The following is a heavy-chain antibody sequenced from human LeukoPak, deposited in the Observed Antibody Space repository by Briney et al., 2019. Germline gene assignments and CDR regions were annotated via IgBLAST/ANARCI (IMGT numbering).Heavy chain of an antibody. D-gene: IGHD2-15*01. J-gene: IGHJ3*02. V-gene: IGHV3-64*01. CDR2: ISGDGDST. CDR1: GFTFSNYA. CDR3: ARGRSHYCSGGDCQHDAFDI. Sequence: GGSLRLSCAASGFTFSNYAIHWVRQAPGKGLEYLSAISGDGDSTYYANSVKGRFTISRDSSKNTLYLQMGSLRDEDMAVYYCARGRSHYCSGGDCQHDAFDIWGQGTVVTVSS.